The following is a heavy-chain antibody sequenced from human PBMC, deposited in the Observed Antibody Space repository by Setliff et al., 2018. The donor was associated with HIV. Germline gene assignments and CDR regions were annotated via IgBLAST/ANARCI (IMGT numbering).Heavy chain of an antibody. D-gene: IGHD2-21*02. J-gene: IGHJ3*02. Sequence: SETLSLTCAVYSGPFSGYTWSWIRQPPGKGLEWIGEINHSGSTNYNPSLKSRVIISVDPSKNQFSLRQRPVTAADTAVYYCARSRFVSVTAKAFDMWGQGTMVTVSS. V-gene: IGHV4-34*01. CDR1: SGPFSGYT. CDR3: ARSRFVSVTAKAFDM. CDR2: INHSGST.